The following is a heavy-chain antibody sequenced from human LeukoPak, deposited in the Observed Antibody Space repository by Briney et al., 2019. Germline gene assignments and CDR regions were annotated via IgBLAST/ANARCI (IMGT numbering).Heavy chain of an antibody. CDR1: GDTLSSYA. V-gene: IGHV1-69*05. CDR2: IIPIFGTA. Sequence: ASVKVSCKASGDTLSSYAISWVRQAPGQGLEWMGGIIPIFGTANYAQKFQGRVTITTDESTSTAYMELSSLRSEDTAVYYSSNVYTRSCSYDGPRPACSPDYYYMDVWGKGTTVTVSS. D-gene: IGHD3-16*01. J-gene: IGHJ6*03. CDR3: SNVYTRSCSYDGPRPACSPDYYYMDV.